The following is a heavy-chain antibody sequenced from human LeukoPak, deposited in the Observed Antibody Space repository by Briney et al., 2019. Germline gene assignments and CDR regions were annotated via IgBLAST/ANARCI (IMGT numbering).Heavy chain of an antibody. CDR1: GFTFSSYG. D-gene: IGHD1-26*01. CDR2: ISYDGSNK. Sequence: GGSLRLSCAASGFTFSSYGMHWVRQAPGKGLECVAVISYDGSNKYYADSVKGRFTISRDNSKNTLYLQMNSLRAEDTAVYYCAKGGSYLDHFDYWGQGPLVTVSS. CDR3: AKGGSYLDHFDY. J-gene: IGHJ4*02. V-gene: IGHV3-30*18.